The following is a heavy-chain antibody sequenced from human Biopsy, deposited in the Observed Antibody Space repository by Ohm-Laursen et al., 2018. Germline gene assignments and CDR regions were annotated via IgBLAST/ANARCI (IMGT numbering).Heavy chain of an antibody. V-gene: IGHV3-21*01. Sequence: SLRLSCAASGFTFSTYAMNWVRQAPGKGLEWVSSITDRGSHIYYADSVKGRFTIFRDNAKQSLYLQMNSLRDEDTAVYYCVGGGKDRPFDYWGQGILVTVSS. CDR3: VGGGKDRPFDY. CDR1: GFTFSTYA. CDR2: ITDRGSHI. J-gene: IGHJ4*02. D-gene: IGHD4-23*01.